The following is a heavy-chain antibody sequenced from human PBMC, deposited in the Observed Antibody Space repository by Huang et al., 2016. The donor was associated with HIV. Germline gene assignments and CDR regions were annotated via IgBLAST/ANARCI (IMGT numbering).Heavy chain of an antibody. CDR2: IIPRFRAP. J-gene: IGHJ4*02. V-gene: IGHV1-69*01. CDR3: AMSLRYQYDSRSYWGRYFDY. Sequence: QVQLEQSGPAVRKPGSSVKVSCQASGGSFSDQIISWVRQAPGQRLEWVGGIIPRFRAPAYAQEFKGRVTMTAVESTATIYMELNSLTSEDTAVYYCAMSLRYQYDSRSYWGRYFDYWGQGTLVTVSS. CDR1: GGSFSDQI. D-gene: IGHD3-16*01.